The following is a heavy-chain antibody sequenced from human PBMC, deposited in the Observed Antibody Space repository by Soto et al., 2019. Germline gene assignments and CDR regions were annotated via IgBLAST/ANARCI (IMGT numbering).Heavy chain of an antibody. CDR2: IYSSGST. CDR1: GGSISSYY. V-gene: IGHV4-59*01. CDR3: ARDFIAGGYCSGGSCCSSGFDL. Sequence: QVQLQESGPGLVKPSETLSLTCTVSGGSISSYYWSWIRQPPGKGLEWLGYIYSSGSTKYNPSRKSRVYRSVDTAKNHVSLKLSSVNAADSAVYYCARDFIAGGYCSGGSCCSSGFDLWGRGTLVTVSS. D-gene: IGHD2-15*01. J-gene: IGHJ2*01.